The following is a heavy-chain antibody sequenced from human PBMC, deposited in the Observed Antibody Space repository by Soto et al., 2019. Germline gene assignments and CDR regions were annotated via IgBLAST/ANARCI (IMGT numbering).Heavy chain of an antibody. V-gene: IGHV1-3*01. CDR2: INGGNGNT. CDR1: GYNFSYFA. J-gene: IGHJ4*02. Sequence: QVQLVQSGAEVKKPGASVKVSCSASGYNFSYFAIHWVRQAPGQRLEWMGWINGGNGNTKYSQKFQGRVTITQDTAARTAYMELSGRRPKDSAVYYCATGGSPPFIAVCADFFEFWGQGTLVPVSS. CDR3: ATGGSPPFIAVCADFFEF. D-gene: IGHD2-15*01.